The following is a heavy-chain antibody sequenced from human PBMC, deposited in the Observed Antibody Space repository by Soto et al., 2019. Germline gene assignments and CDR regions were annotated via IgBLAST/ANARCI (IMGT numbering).Heavy chain of an antibody. CDR2: ISGTGGTT. Sequence: EVQLLESGGGLVQPGGSLRLSCAPSGFTFSSYAMNWVRQAPGKGPEWVSFISGTGGTTNYADSVKGRFTISRDNSNDTLYLEMNSLRAEDTAVYYCAKGKFSSSWYFDSWGQGTLVTVSA. D-gene: IGHD6-13*01. V-gene: IGHV3-23*01. CDR1: GFTFSSYA. J-gene: IGHJ4*02. CDR3: AKGKFSSSWYFDS.